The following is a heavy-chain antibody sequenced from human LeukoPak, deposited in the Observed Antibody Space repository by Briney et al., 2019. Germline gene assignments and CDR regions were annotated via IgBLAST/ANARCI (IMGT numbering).Heavy chain of an antibody. J-gene: IGHJ3*02. CDR2: INPSGGST. D-gene: IGHD6-13*01. V-gene: IGHV1-46*01. Sequence: ASVKVSCKASGGTFTSYYMHWVRQAPGQGLEWMGIINPSGGSTSYAQKFQGRVTMTRDTSTSTVYMELSSLRSEDTAVYYCARGRGSSSWRNDAFDIWGQGTMVTVSS. CDR1: GGTFTSYY. CDR3: ARGRGSSSWRNDAFDI.